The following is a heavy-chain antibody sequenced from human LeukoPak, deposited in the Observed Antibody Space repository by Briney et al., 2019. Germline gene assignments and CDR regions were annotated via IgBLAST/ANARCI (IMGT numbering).Heavy chain of an antibody. Sequence: SETLSLTCTVSGYSISSGYYWGWIRPPPGKGLEWIGSIYHSGSTYYNPSLKSRVTISVDTSKNQFSLKLSSVTAADTAVYYCARDSHGYCSGGSCYSGGWFDPWGQGTLVTVSS. CDR1: GYSISSGYY. J-gene: IGHJ5*02. CDR2: IYHSGST. D-gene: IGHD2-15*01. CDR3: ARDSHGYCSGGSCYSGGWFDP. V-gene: IGHV4-38-2*02.